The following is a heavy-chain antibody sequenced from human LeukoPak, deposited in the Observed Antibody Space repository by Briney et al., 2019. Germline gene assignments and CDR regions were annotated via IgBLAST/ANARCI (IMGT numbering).Heavy chain of an antibody. CDR2: ISYDGSNK. CDR1: GFTFSSYG. D-gene: IGHD3-22*01. CDR3: ARHSVIVVVITSEPTPPSSPPSHFDI. Sequence: GGSLRLSCAASGFTFSSYGMHWVRQAPGKGLEWVAVISYDGSNKYYADSVKGRFTISRDNSKNTLYLQMNSLRAEDTAVYYCARHSVIVVVITSEPTPPSSPPSHFDIWGQGTMVTVSS. V-gene: IGHV3-30*03. J-gene: IGHJ3*02.